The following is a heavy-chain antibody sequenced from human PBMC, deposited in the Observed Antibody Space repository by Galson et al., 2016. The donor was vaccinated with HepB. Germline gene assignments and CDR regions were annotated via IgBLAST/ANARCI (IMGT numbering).Heavy chain of an antibody. CDR1: GFSFSNYA. CDR3: ARDAKDYSILGDYGDHFDY. D-gene: IGHD4-17*01. V-gene: IGHV3-30*03. J-gene: IGHJ4*02. CDR2: VSSDGNTH. Sequence: SLRLSCAASGFSFSNYALHWVRQAPGKGLEWVAVVSSDGNTHFYGDAVKGRFNISRDNSKNTLFLHMNGLRPDDTAVYYCARDAKDYSILGDYGDHFDYWGQGSLVTVSS.